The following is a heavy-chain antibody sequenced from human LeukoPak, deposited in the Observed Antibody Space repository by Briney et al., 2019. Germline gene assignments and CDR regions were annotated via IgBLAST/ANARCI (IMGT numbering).Heavy chain of an antibody. V-gene: IGHV4-34*01. CDR2: INHSGST. CDR1: GGSFSGYY. Sequence: SETLSLTCAVYGGSFSGYYWSWIRQPPGKGLEWLGEINHSGSTNYNPSLKSRVTMSVDTSKNQFSLKLSSVAAADTAVYYCAREARDGYTPSNDAFDIWGQGTMVTVSS. J-gene: IGHJ3*02. D-gene: IGHD5-24*01. CDR3: AREARDGYTPSNDAFDI.